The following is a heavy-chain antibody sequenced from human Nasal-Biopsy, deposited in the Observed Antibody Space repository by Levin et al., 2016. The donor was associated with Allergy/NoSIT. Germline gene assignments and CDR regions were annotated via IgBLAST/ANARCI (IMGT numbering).Heavy chain of an antibody. D-gene: IGHD4-17*01. CDR1: GGSFSNFY. CDR2: AYGSETT. J-gene: IGHJ3*02. Sequence: ESLKISCTVSGGSFSNFYWHWIRQPPGEKLEWIGYAYGSETTNYNPSLKSRVTILIDTSTNQYSLKLTSVTAADTAVYYCATGDYGDPPDSWGRGTMVIVS. CDR3: ATGDYGDPPDS. V-gene: IGHV4-59*01.